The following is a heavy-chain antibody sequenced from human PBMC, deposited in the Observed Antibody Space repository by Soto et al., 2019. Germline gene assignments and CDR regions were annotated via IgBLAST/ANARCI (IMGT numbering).Heavy chain of an antibody. Sequence: PGGSLRLSCAASGFTFSSYAMSWVRQAPGKGLEWVSAISGSGGSTYYADSMKGRFTISRDNSKNTLYLQMNSLRAEDTAVYYCAKDSGYCSSTSCPPPVNPDVWGQGTTVTVSS. CDR2: ISGSGGST. V-gene: IGHV3-23*01. CDR1: GFTFSSYA. CDR3: AKDSGYCSSTSCPPPVNPDV. J-gene: IGHJ6*02. D-gene: IGHD2-2*01.